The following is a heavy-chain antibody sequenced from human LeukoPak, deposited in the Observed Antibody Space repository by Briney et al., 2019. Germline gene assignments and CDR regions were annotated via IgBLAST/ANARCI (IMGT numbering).Heavy chain of an antibody. Sequence: SVKVSCKASGYTFTGYYMHWVRQAPGQGLEWMGGIIPIFGTANYAQKFQGRVTITADKSTSTAYMELSSLRSEDTAVYYCARRAYSSGWYDAFDIWGQGTMVTVSS. D-gene: IGHD6-19*01. CDR3: ARRAYSSGWYDAFDI. V-gene: IGHV1-69*06. CDR1: GYTFTGYY. J-gene: IGHJ3*02. CDR2: IIPIFGTA.